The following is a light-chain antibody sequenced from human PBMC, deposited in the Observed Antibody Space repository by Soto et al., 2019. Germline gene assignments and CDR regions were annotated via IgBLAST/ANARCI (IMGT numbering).Light chain of an antibody. CDR2: DAS. V-gene: IGKV1-13*02. CDR1: QGISSA. Sequence: AIQLTQSPSSLSASIGDRVTITCRASQGISSALSWYQQKPGKAPKVLIYDASSLESGVPSRFSGSGSGTDFALTISSLQPEDFATYYCQQCNSYPVPVGGGTKVEIK. J-gene: IGKJ4*01. CDR3: QQCNSYPVP.